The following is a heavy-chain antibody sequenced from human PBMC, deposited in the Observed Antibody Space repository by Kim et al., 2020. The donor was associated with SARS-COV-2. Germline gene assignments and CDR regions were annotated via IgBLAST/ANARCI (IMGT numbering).Heavy chain of an antibody. CDR3: ARDMDYYGSGSYSQPDAFDI. Sequence: GGSLRLSCAASGFTFSDYYMSWIRQAPGKGLEWVSYISSSSSYTNYADSVKGRFTISRDNAKNSLYLQMNSLRAEDTAVYYCARDMDYYGSGSYSQPDAFDIWGQGTMVTVSS. D-gene: IGHD3-10*01. J-gene: IGHJ3*02. CDR2: ISSSSSYT. V-gene: IGHV3-11*05. CDR1: GFTFSDYY.